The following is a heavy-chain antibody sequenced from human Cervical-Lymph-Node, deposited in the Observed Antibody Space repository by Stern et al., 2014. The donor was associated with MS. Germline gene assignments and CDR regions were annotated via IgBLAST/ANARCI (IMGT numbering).Heavy chain of an antibody. CDR2: ISGYSGNP. CDR3: ARAGPGYCGGGSCYAGLHGMDV. Sequence: QVQLVQSGAEVKKPGASVKVSCKASGYTFNGYGFSWVRQAPGQGLEWMGWISGYSGNPKYAQNFQGRVTMTTDPSTSTAFMELRSLTSDDTAVYYCARAGPGYCGGGSCYAGLHGMDVWGQGTTVTVSS. D-gene: IGHD2-15*01. J-gene: IGHJ6*02. CDR1: GYTFNGYG. V-gene: IGHV1-18*01.